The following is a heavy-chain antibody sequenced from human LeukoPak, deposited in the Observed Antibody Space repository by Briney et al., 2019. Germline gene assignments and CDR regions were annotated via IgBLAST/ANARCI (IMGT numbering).Heavy chain of an antibody. CDR1: GFTFSSYD. Sequence: GGSLRLSCAASGFTFSSYDMHWVRQAPGKGLEWVSAIGTAGDTYYPGSVKGRFTISREDAENSLYLQMNSLRAGDTAMYYCARAGSGWYYFDYWGQGTLVTVSS. J-gene: IGHJ4*02. CDR2: IGTAGDT. CDR3: ARAGSGWYYFDY. D-gene: IGHD6-19*01. V-gene: IGHV3-13*01.